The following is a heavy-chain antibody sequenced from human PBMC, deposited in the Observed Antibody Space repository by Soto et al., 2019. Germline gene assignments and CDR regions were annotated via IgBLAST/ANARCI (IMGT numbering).Heavy chain of an antibody. J-gene: IGHJ6*01. D-gene: IGHD5-12*01. V-gene: IGHV3-15*07. Sequence: ELVESGGGLVTPGKSVRLSCVGSGFSFTAAWLNWVRRAPGTGMEWVGRIKSRGSGETTDYGAPGKSRFTISRDDSKNTWYMPINRPKTEGTALYYCKKQRGPTRSVHYGVEVWVQGSTVSVTS. CDR1: GFSFTAAW. CDR2: IKSRGSGETT. CDR3: KKQRGPTRSVHYGVEV.